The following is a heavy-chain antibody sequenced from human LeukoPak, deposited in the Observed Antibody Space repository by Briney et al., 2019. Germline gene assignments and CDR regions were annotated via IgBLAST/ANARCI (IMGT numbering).Heavy chain of an antibody. J-gene: IGHJ5*02. D-gene: IGHD3-3*01. V-gene: IGHV4-38-2*02. CDR2: IYHSGST. Sequence: SETLSLTCTVSGYSISSGYYWGWIRPPPGKGLEWIGSIYHSGSTYYNPSLKSRVTISVDTSKNQFSLKLSSVTAADTAVYYCARERGAIFGVVIIQGGSNWFDPWGQGTLVTVSS. CDR1: GYSISSGYY. CDR3: ARERGAIFGVVIIQGGSNWFDP.